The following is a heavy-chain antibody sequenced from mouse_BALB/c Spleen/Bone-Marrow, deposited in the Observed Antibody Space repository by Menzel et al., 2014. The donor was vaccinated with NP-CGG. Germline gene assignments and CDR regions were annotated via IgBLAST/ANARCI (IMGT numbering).Heavy chain of an antibody. CDR3: ASVYDYGRGYAMDY. V-gene: IGHV1-80*01. CDR2: IYPGDGDT. D-gene: IGHD2-4*01. J-gene: IGHJ4*01. CDR1: GYAFSNYG. Sequence: QVQLKQSGAEVMRPGSSVNISCKASGYAFSNYGMNWVKQRPGQGLEWIGQIYPGDGDTNYNGKFKGRVTLTADKSSSTAYMELSGLTSEDSAVYFCASVYDYGRGYAMDYWGQGTSVTVSS.